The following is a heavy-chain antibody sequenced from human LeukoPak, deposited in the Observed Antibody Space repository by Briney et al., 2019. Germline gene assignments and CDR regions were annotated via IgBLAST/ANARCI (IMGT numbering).Heavy chain of an antibody. V-gene: IGHV3-21*01. CDR2: ISSSSSYI. CDR1: GFTFKSYA. Sequence: PGGSPRLSCTASGFTFKSYAVTWVRQAPGKGLEWVSSISSSSSYIYYADSVKGRFTISRDNAKNSLYLQMNSLRAEDTAVYYCLSRGGNPDAFDIWGQGTMVTVSS. D-gene: IGHD4-23*01. CDR3: LSRGGNPDAFDI. J-gene: IGHJ3*02.